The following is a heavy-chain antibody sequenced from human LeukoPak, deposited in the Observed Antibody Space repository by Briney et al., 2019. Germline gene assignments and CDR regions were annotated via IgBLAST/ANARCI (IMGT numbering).Heavy chain of an antibody. CDR2: INAGNGNT. CDR3: ARDTGPYLTQNDAFDI. Sequence: ASVKVSCKASGYTFTSYAMHWVRQAPGQGLEWMGWINAGNGNTKYSQKFQGRVTITRDTSASTAYMELSGLRSEDTAVYYCARDTGPYLTQNDAFDIWGQGTMVTVSS. D-gene: IGHD1-14*01. V-gene: IGHV1-3*01. J-gene: IGHJ3*02. CDR1: GYTFTSYA.